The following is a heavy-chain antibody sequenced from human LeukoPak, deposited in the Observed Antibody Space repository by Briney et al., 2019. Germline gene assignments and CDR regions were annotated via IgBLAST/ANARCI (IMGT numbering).Heavy chain of an antibody. V-gene: IGHV4-61*02. CDR2: IYTSGST. D-gene: IGHD3-22*01. Sequence: PSETLSLTCTVSGGSISSGSYYWSWIRQPAGKGLEWIGRIYTSGSTNYNPSLKSRVTISVDTSKNQFSLKLSSVTAADTAVYYCARGPYYYDSSGYFSPRLQEIDYWGQGTLVTVSS. CDR1: GGSISSGSYY. CDR3: ARGPYYYDSSGYFSPRLQEIDY. J-gene: IGHJ4*02.